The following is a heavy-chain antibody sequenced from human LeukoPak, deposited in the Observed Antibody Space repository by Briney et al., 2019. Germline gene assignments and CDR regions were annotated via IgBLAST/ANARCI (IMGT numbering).Heavy chain of an antibody. CDR1: GYTFSNYG. D-gene: IGHD3-22*01. Sequence: GASVKVSCTASGYTFSNYGISWVRQAPGQGLEWMGWISAYNGNTNYAPKFQGRVTMTADTSTTTGYMELRSLRSDDTAVYYCARGRYDSSPPDSWGQGTLVTVSS. CDR2: ISAYNGNT. V-gene: IGHV1-18*01. J-gene: IGHJ4*02. CDR3: ARGRYDSSPPDS.